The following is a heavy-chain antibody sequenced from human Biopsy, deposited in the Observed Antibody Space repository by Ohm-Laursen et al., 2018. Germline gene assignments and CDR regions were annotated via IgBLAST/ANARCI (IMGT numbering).Heavy chain of an antibody. J-gene: IGHJ4*02. Sequence: TLSLTWAVFGKTFSDYQWSWIRQPPGKGLEWIGQINQSGTTNYNPSLKSRLTMSVDTSKNEFSLRLRSVTAADTAVYFCATFRASWDTTQGGDYWGQGTLVIVSS. D-gene: IGHD1-26*01. CDR3: ATFRASWDTTQGGDY. CDR1: GKTFSDYQ. V-gene: IGHV4-34*09. CDR2: INQSGTT.